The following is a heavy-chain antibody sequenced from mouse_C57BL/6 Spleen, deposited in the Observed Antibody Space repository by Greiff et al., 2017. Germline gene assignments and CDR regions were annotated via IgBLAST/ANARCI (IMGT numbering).Heavy chain of an antibody. D-gene: IGHD2-2*01. J-gene: IGHJ2*01. CDR2: IWSGGST. V-gene: IGHV2-2*01. CDR1: GFSLTSYG. Sequence: QVQLQQSGPGLVQPSQSLSITCTVSGFSLTSYGVHWVRQSPGKGLEWLGVIWSGGSTDYNAAFISRLSISKDNSKSQVFFKRNSLQADDTAIYYCARNWGYGYDGAYFDYWGQGTTLTVSS. CDR3: ARNWGYGYDGAYFDY.